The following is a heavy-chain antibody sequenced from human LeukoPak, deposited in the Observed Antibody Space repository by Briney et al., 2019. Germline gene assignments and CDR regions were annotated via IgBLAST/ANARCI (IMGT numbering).Heavy chain of an antibody. J-gene: IGHJ4*01. CDR2: IYYSGNT. V-gene: IGHV4-59*08. CDR1: GGSISSYY. D-gene: IGHD6-19*01. CDR3: ARSDSSGPLIPLFDY. Sequence: PSETLSLTCTVSGGSISSYYWSWIRQPPGRGLEWIGWIYYSGNTKYNPSLESRVTISLDTPKNQFSLKLTSVTAADTAVYYCARSDSSGPLIPLFDYWGQEPWSPSPQ.